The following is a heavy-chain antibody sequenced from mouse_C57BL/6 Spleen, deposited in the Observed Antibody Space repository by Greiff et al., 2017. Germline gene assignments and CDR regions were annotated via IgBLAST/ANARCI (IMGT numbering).Heavy chain of an antibody. CDR1: GFTFSDYY. CDR2: INYDGSST. Sequence: EVHLVESEGGLVQPGSSMKLSCTAPGFTFSDYYMAWVRQVPEKGLEWVANINYDGSSTYYLDSLKSRFIISRDNAKNILYLQVSSLKSEDTATYYCARGWGQYYFDYWGQGTTLTVSS. J-gene: IGHJ2*01. D-gene: IGHD3-3*01. CDR3: ARGWGQYYFDY. V-gene: IGHV5-16*01.